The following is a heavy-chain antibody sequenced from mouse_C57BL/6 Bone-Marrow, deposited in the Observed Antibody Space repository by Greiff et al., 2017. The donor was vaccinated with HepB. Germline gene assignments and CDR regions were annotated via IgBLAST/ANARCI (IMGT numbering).Heavy chain of an antibody. CDR1: GFTFSDYG. CDR2: ISNLAYSI. CDR3: ARKYGMDY. J-gene: IGHJ4*01. V-gene: IGHV5-15*01. Sequence: EVMLVESGGGLVQPGGSLKLSCAASGFTFSDYGMAWVRQAPRKGPEWVAFISNLAYSIYYADTVTGRFTISRENAKNTLYLEMSSLRSEDTAMYYCARKYGMDYWGQGTSVTVSS.